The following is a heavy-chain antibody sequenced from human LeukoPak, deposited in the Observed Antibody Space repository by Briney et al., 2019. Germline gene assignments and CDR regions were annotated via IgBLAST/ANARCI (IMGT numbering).Heavy chain of an antibody. V-gene: IGHV4-4*07. CDR2: IYTSGST. CDR3: AGRDY. Sequence: SETLSLTCTVSGGSISSYYWSWTRQPAGKGLEWIGLIYTSGSTNYNSSLKSRVSMSVDPSKNQFSLKLTYVTAADTAVYYCAGRDYWGQGTPVTVSS. J-gene: IGHJ4*02. CDR1: GGSISSYY.